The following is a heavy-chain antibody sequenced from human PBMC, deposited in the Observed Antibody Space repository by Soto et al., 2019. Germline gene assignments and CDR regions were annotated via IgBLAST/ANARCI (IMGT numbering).Heavy chain of an antibody. CDR1: GFTFSSCA. J-gene: IGHJ6*01. CDR2: IIDSGGST. V-gene: IGHV3-23*01. CDR3: AKGRSYYYYSGVDV. Sequence: EVQLLESGGGLVQPGGSLRLSCAASGFTFSSCAMGWVRQAPGKGLEWVTDIIDSGGSTYYADSVKGRFTISRDNSKSTLNLRMNSLRAEDTALYYGAKGRSYYYYSGVDVWGKGTSGTDSS.